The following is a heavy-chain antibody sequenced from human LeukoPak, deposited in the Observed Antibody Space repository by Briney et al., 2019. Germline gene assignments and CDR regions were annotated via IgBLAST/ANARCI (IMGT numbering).Heavy chain of an antibody. Sequence: GGSLRLSCAASGFTLSSHSMNWVRQAPGKGLEWVSSISSSSSYIYYADSVKGRFTISRDNAKNSLYLQMNSLRAEDTAVYYCARDATHYYGSGSYEYWGQGTLVTVSS. V-gene: IGHV3-21*01. J-gene: IGHJ4*02. CDR3: ARDATHYYGSGSYEY. D-gene: IGHD3-10*01. CDR2: ISSSSSYI. CDR1: GFTLSSHS.